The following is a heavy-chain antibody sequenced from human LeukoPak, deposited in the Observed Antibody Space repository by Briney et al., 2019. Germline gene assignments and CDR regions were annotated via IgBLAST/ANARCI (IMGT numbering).Heavy chain of an antibody. J-gene: IGHJ4*02. Sequence: ASVKISCKASGYTFTSYNMHWVRQAPGQGLKWMGIINPSDGSTSYAQKFQGRVTMTRDTSTSTVYMELSSLRSEDTAVYYCARVPQYGGYEGLFDYWGQGTLVTVSS. V-gene: IGHV1-46*01. CDR2: INPSDGST. CDR1: GYTFTSYN. D-gene: IGHD5-12*01. CDR3: ARVPQYGGYEGLFDY.